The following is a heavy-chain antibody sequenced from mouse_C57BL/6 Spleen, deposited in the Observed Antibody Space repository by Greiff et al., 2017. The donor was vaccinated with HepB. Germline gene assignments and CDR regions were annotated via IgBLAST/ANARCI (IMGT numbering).Heavy chain of an antibody. Sequence: VQLQQPGAELVKPGASVKMSCKASGYTFTSYWITWVKQRPGQGLEWIGDIYPGSGSTNYNEKFKSKATLTVDTSSSTAYMQLSSLTSEDSAVYYCAKGSLSGNYWFAYWGQGTLVTVSA. CDR1: GYTFTSYW. D-gene: IGHD2-1*01. J-gene: IGHJ3*01. CDR3: AKGSLSGNYWFAY. CDR2: IYPGSGST. V-gene: IGHV1-55*01.